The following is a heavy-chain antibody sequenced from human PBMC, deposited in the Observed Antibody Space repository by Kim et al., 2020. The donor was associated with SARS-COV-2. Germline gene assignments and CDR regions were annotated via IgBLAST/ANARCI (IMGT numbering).Heavy chain of an antibody. D-gene: IGHD4-17*01. CDR3: ARGGTTWTFDI. CDR2: IYYSGST. V-gene: IGHV4-59*13. J-gene: IGHJ3*02. CDR1: SDSIYYYY. Sequence: SETLSLTCIVSSDSIYYYYWSWIRQPPGKGLEWIGYIYYSGSTNYNPSLKSRVTISVDTSKKQFSLKLSSVTAADTAIYYCARGGTTWTFDIWGQGTMVTVSS.